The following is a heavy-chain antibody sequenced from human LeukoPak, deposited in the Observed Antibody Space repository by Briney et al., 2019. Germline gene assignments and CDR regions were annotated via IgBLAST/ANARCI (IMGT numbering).Heavy chain of an antibody. CDR1: GGSFSGYY. V-gene: IGHV4-34*01. CDR3: ARGNGYSYGYSWFDY. CDR2: INHSGST. D-gene: IGHD5-18*01. Sequence: SETLSLTCAVYGGSFSGYYWSWIRQPPGKGLEWIGEINHSGSTNYNPSLKSRVTISVDTSKNQFSLKLRSVTAADTAVYYCARGNGYSYGYSWFDYWGQGTLVTVSS. J-gene: IGHJ4*02.